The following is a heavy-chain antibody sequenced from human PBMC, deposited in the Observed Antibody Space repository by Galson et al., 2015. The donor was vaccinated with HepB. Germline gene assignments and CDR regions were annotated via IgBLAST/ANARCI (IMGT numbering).Heavy chain of an antibody. J-gene: IGHJ6*03. D-gene: IGHD3-10*01. Sequence: SLRLSCAASGFTLSDNYMSWIRQAPGKGLEWVANIKKDRSDTYYVDSVKGRFTISRDNAKNSLFLHMNSLRAEDTAVYYCARYYWANYYYMDVWGKGTTVTVSS. CDR1: GFTLSDNY. V-gene: IGHV3-7*01. CDR2: IKKDRSDT. CDR3: ARYYWANYYYMDV.